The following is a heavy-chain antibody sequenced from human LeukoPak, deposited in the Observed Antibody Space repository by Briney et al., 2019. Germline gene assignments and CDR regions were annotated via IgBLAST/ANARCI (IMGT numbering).Heavy chain of an antibody. V-gene: IGHV4-38-2*01. CDR3: ARQDLSSGCYYDLFLFDY. J-gene: IGHJ4*02. D-gene: IGHD3-22*01. CDR1: GYSISSGYY. Sequence: PSETLSLTCAVSGYSISSGYYWGWIRQPPGKGLEWIGSIYHSGSTYYNPSLKSRVTISVDTSKNQFSLKLSSVTAADTAVYYCARQDLSSGCYYDLFLFDYWGQGTLVTVSS. CDR2: IYHSGST.